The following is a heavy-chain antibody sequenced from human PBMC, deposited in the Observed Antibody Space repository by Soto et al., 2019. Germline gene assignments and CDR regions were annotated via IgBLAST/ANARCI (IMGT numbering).Heavy chain of an antibody. D-gene: IGHD3-22*01. CDR1: GGTFSNYA. J-gene: IGHJ1*01. Sequence: QVQLVQSGAEVKKPGSSVKVSCKASGGTFSNYALDWVRQAPGQGLEWMGGIIPIFGTVRHAQNFQGRVTITADESTATADMELSSLRYEDTAMYYCATGGARYYYDHRGWRWGQGTLVTVSS. CDR2: IIPIFGTV. V-gene: IGHV1-69*12. CDR3: ATGGARYYYDHRGWR.